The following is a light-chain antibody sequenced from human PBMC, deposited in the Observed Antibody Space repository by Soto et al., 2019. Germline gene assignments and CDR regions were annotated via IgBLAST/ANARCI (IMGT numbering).Light chain of an antibody. V-gene: IGKV3-15*01. CDR3: QQRSNWPPIT. CDR1: QSVSSN. Sequence: EIVMTQSPATLSVSPGERATLSCRASQSVSSNLAWYQQKPGQTPRLLIYDTSTRATGVPTRFSGSRSGAEFTLTINSLQSEDFAVYYCQQRSNWPPITFGQGTRLEI. CDR2: DTS. J-gene: IGKJ5*01.